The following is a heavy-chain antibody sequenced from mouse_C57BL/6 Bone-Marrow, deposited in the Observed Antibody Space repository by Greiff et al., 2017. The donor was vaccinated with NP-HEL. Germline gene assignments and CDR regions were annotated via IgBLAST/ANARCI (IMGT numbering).Heavy chain of an antibody. CDR3: ARGNYGYDEYFDV. CDR2: INHDGGST. V-gene: IGHV5-16*01. CDR1: GYTFSGYC. D-gene: IGHD2-2*01. J-gene: IGHJ1*03. Sequence: EVQLEEPEGGLVKPGGSMKLSCTASGYTFSGYCMAWVRQVPEKGLEWVANINHDGGSTYYQDTLKSSVIISRDTAKNTLYLQMSILKSEATASYCCARGNYGYDEYFDVWGTGTTVTVSS.